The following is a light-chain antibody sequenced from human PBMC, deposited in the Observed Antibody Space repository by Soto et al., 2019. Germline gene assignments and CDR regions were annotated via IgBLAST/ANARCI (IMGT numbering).Light chain of an antibody. Sequence: DIQMTQSPSSLSASVGDRVTITCRASQDISNYLAWYQQKPGKVPKLLIYAASTLQSGVPSRFSGSGSGTDFTLTISRLQPEEVATYYCQKYNSATRTFGGGTKVEIK. CDR2: AAS. V-gene: IGKV1-27*01. J-gene: IGKJ4*01. CDR3: QKYNSATRT. CDR1: QDISNY.